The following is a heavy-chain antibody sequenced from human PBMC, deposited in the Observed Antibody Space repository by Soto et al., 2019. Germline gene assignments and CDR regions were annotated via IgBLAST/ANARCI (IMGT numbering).Heavy chain of an antibody. CDR3: ARLLGYGWFDP. Sequence: GGSLRLSCVGSGFTFSSYLMTWVRQAPGKGLEWVAYIKEDGSEKYYVDSMKGRFTISRDNAKNSLYLQMNSLRAGDTAVYYCARLLGYGWFDPWGQGTLVTVSS. V-gene: IGHV3-7*01. CDR1: GFTFSSYL. J-gene: IGHJ5*02. D-gene: IGHD2-15*01. CDR2: IKEDGSEK.